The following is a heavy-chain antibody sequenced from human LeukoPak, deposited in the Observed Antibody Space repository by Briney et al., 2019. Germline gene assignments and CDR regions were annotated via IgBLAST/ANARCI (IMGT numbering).Heavy chain of an antibody. V-gene: IGHV4-34*01. CDR1: GGSFSGYY. CDR3: ARGYYDSSGYYGSFGY. J-gene: IGHJ4*02. Sequence: SETLSLTCAVYGGSFSGYYWSWIRQPPGKGLEWIGEINHSGSTNYNPSLKSRVTISVDTSKNQFSLKLSSVTAADTAVHYCARGYYDSSGYYGSFGYWGQGTLVTVSS. D-gene: IGHD3-22*01. CDR2: INHSGST.